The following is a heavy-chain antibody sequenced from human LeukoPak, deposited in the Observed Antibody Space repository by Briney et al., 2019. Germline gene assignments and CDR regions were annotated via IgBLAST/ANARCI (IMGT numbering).Heavy chain of an antibody. J-gene: IGHJ4*02. Sequence: SETLSLTCAVYGGSFSGYYWSWIRQPPGKGLEWIGEINHSGSTNYNPSLKSRVTISVDTSKNQFSLKLSSVTAADTAVYYCARGIDGYNQVYYDYWGQGTLVTVSS. CDR3: ARGIDGYNQVYYDY. D-gene: IGHD5-24*01. CDR1: GGSFSGYY. V-gene: IGHV4-34*01. CDR2: INHSGST.